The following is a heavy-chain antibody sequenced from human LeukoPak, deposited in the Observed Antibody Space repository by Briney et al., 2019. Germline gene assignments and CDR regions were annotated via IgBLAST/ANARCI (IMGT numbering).Heavy chain of an antibody. CDR3: AKGRHGDYEYYFDY. Sequence: GGSLRLSCVGSGFTFSSYWMSWVRQAPGKGLEWVSAISGSGGSTYYADSVKGRFTISRDNSKNTLYLQMNSLRAEDTAVYYCAKGRHGDYEYYFDYWGQGTLVTVSS. D-gene: IGHD4-17*01. CDR1: GFTFSSYW. V-gene: IGHV3-23*01. J-gene: IGHJ4*02. CDR2: ISGSGGST.